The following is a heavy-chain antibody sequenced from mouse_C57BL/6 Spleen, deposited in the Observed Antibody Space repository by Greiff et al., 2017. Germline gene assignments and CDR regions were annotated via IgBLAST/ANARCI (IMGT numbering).Heavy chain of an antibody. J-gene: IGHJ3*01. Sequence: VQLQQPGAELVKPGASVKMSCKASGYTFTSYWITWVKQRPGQGLEWIGDIYPGSGSTNYNEKFKSKATLTVDTSSSTAYMQLSSLTSEDSAVYYCAREKALYDYDEGWFAYWGQGTLVTVSA. CDR3: AREKALYDYDEGWFAY. CDR1: GYTFTSYW. D-gene: IGHD2-4*01. V-gene: IGHV1-55*01. CDR2: IYPGSGST.